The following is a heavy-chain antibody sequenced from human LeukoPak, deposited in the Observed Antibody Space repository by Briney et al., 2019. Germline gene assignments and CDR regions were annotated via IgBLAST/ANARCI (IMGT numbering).Heavy chain of an antibody. V-gene: IGHV3-74*03. Sequence: PGGSLRLSCAASGLTFSSYWMHWVRQAPGKGLVWVSRVNSDGSDTTYADSVKGRFTISRDNAKNTVYLQMDSLRDEDTAVYYCARVPTAYYYDSSGSAVWGQGTMVTVSS. CDR1: GLTFSSYW. CDR2: VNSDGSDT. J-gene: IGHJ3*01. D-gene: IGHD3-22*01. CDR3: ARVPTAYYYDSSGSAV.